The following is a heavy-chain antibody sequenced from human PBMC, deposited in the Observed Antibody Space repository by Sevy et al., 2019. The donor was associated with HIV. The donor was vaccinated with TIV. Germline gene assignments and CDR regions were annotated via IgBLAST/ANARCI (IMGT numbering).Heavy chain of an antibody. D-gene: IGHD6-6*01. CDR1: GFSFSGYW. CDR2: INSDGSST. CDR3: ARGGGIAARLLAY. V-gene: IGHV3-74*01. Sequence: GGSLRLSCAASGFSFSGYWMHWARQAPGKGLVWVSRINSDGSSTSYADSVKGRFTISRDNAENTLYLQMNSLRAEDTAVYYCARGGGIAARLLAYWGQGTLVTVSS. J-gene: IGHJ4*02.